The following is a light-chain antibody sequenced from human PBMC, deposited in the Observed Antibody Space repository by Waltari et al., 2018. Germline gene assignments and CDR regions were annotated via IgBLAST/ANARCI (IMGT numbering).Light chain of an antibody. CDR1: QDISNF. V-gene: IGKV1-33*01. CDR3: QQYDNLPPFT. CDR2: DAS. J-gene: IGKJ3*01. Sequence: DIQMTESPSSLSASVGDSVTIPCQASQDISNFLNWYQQKPGKAPNLLIYDASNLETGVPSRFSGSGSGTNFTFTINRLQPEDIATYYCQQYDNLPPFTFGPGTRVDIK.